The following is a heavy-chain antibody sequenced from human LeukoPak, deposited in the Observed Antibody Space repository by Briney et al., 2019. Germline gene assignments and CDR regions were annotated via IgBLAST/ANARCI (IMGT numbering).Heavy chain of an antibody. D-gene: IGHD5-24*01. CDR3: ARPLEMATIKGGFYYFDY. CDR1: GYSFTSYW. V-gene: IGHV5-51*01. Sequence: GESLKISCKGSGYSFTSYWIGWVRQMPGKGLEWMGIIYPGDSDTRYSPSFQGQVTISADKSISTAYLQWSSLKASDTAMYYCARPLEMATIKGGFYYFDYWGLGTLVTVSS. CDR2: IYPGDSDT. J-gene: IGHJ4*02.